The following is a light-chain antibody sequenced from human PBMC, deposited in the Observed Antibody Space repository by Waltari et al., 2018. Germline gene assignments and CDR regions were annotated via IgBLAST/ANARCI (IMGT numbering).Light chain of an antibody. CDR1: SSDIGGFHNY. V-gene: IGLV2-8*01. J-gene: IGLJ3*02. CDR2: EAA. CDR3: SSFAGSNILL. Sequence: QSALTQPPSASGSPGQSVTISCTGTSSDIGGFHNYVSWYQQPPGKAPTLMLYEFAHRNQPRPDKAPKLMIFEAAKRPQGVPDRCSGSKSGNTASLTVSGLQAEDEADYYCSSFAGSNILLFGGGTKLTVL.